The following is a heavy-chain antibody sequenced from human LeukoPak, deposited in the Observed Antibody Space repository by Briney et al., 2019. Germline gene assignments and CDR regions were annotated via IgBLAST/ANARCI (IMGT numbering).Heavy chain of an antibody. V-gene: IGHV4-59*02. J-gene: IGHJ4*02. CDR3: SEGYFEPFDH. CDR1: GASVSSSH. Sequence: SETLSLTCVLSGASVSSSHWNWIRQLPGKGLEWIGCLSYTGKTDYNPSLTSRVTISLDSSKNQVSLKLRSVTAADTAVYYCSEGYFEPFDHWGQGTLVTVSS. CDR2: LSYTGKT. D-gene: IGHD2/OR15-2a*01.